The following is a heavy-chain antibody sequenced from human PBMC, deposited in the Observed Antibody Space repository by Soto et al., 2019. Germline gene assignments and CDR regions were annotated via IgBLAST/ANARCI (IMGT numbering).Heavy chain of an antibody. D-gene: IGHD5-18*01. J-gene: IGHJ5*01. Sequence: EVQLVESGGGLVQPGGSLGLSCEASGLTSGYFHWVRQPPGKGLVGVSRINSDGSSISYADSGKGRFTSSSDNAKNKLYFKMVSMRAEETAVYYCARGHDGYRYGDSGGQGTLVTVSS. CDR3: ARGHDGYRYGDS. CDR1: GLTSGYF. V-gene: IGHV3-74*01. CDR2: INSDGSSI.